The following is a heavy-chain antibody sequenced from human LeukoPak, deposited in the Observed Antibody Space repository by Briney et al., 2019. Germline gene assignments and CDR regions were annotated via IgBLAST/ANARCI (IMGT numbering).Heavy chain of an antibody. CDR3: ARNMTAVARLDVFDI. Sequence: SETLSLTCTVSGDSMSSSSHYWGWIRQSPGKGLEWIGRMYYSGSTYYNPSLKSRVTISVDKSKNQLSLELRRVTAAGTAIYYCARNMTAVARLDVFDIWGPGTMVTVSS. V-gene: IGHV4-39*01. CDR1: GDSMSSSSHY. CDR2: MYYSGST. D-gene: IGHD4-17*01. J-gene: IGHJ3*02.